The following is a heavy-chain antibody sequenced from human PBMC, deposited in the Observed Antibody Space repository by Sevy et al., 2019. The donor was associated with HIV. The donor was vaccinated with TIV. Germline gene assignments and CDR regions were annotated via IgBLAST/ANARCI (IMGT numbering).Heavy chain of an antibody. Sequence: GGSLRLSCAASGFTFSSYGMHWVRQAPGKGLEWVAVISYDRSKNSYADSVKGRFTISRDNSKNTLYLQMNSLRAEDTAVYYCAKDLKGSSSWFYYYYYGMDVWGQGTTVTVSS. V-gene: IGHV3-30*18. D-gene: IGHD6-13*01. CDR1: GFTFSSYG. J-gene: IGHJ6*02. CDR3: AKDLKGSSSWFYYYYYGMDV. CDR2: ISYDRSKN.